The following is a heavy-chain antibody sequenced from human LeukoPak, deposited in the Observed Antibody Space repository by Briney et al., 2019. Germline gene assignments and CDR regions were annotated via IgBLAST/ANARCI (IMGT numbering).Heavy chain of an antibody. CDR2: ISSSGGTI. CDR3: ASGNSHAFDI. Sequence: PGGSLRPSCAASGFTFSSSEMNWVRQAPGKGLEWVSYISSSGGTISYADSVKGRFTISRDNAKNSLYLQMNSLRAEDTAVYYCASGNSHAFDIWGQGTMVTVSS. V-gene: IGHV3-48*03. J-gene: IGHJ3*02. CDR1: GFTFSSSE.